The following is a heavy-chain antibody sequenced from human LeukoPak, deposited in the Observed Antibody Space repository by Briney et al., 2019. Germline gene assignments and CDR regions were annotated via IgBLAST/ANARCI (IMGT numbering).Heavy chain of an antibody. J-gene: IGHJ4*02. CDR3: ATSSGWYLQIDY. CDR1: GGSISSGSDY. Sequence: SETLSLTCTVSGGSISSGSDYWGWMRQPPGKGLEWIGSTSYSGSTYYNPSLRSRVTISVDKSKNQFSLKLNSVTAADTAVYYCATSSGWYLQIDYWGQGTLVTVSS. CDR2: TSYSGST. V-gene: IGHV4-39*01. D-gene: IGHD6-19*01.